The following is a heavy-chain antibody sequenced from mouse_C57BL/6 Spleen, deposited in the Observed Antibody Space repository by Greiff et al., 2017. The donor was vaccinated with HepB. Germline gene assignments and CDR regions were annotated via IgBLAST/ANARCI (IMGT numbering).Heavy chain of an antibody. CDR3: TTPISIPTVVAENY. V-gene: IGHV14-4*01. Sequence: EVQLQQSGAELVRPGASVKLSCTASGFNIKDDYMHWVKQRPEQGLEWIGWIDPENGDTEYASKFQGKATITADTSSNTAYLQLSSLTSEDTAVYYCTTPISIPTVVAENYWGQGTTLTVSS. CDR2: IDPENGDT. CDR1: GFNIKDDY. D-gene: IGHD1-1*01. J-gene: IGHJ2*01.